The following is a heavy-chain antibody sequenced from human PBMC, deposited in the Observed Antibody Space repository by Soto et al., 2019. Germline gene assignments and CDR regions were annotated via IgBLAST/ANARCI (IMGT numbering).Heavy chain of an antibody. V-gene: IGHV3-74*01. D-gene: IGHD6-6*01. CDR1: GFTFTSYW. CDR3: AGGKGSIAPFDY. J-gene: IGHJ4*02. CDR2: INSDGSST. Sequence: EVQLVESGGGLVQPGGSLRLSCATSGFTFTSYWMHWVLQVPGKGLVWVSRINSDGSSTTYADSVKGRFTISRDNAKNTLYLQINPLRAEDTAVYFCAGGKGSIAPFDYWGQGTLGTGS.